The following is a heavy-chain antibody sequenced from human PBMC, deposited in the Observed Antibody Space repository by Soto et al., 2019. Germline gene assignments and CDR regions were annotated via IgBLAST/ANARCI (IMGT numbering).Heavy chain of an antibody. CDR1: GFTVDDYA. V-gene: IGHV3-30*18. Sequence: PGGSLRLSCAASGFTVDDYAMHWVRQAPGKGLEWVAIITYDRSTKHYADSFKGRFTISRDDPQNSLFLQMDSLRPEDTAVYFCAKDWDGFTVTGYTYGMDVWGQGTTVTVSS. D-gene: IGHD6-13*01. J-gene: IGHJ6*02. CDR2: ITYDRSTK. CDR3: AKDWDGFTVTGYTYGMDV.